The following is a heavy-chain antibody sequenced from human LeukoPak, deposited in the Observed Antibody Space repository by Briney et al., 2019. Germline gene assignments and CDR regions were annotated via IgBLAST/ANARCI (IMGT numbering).Heavy chain of an antibody. J-gene: IGHJ4*02. CDR2: IYYSGST. D-gene: IGHD3-22*01. V-gene: IGHV4-59*01. Sequence: PSETLSLTCTVSGGSISSYYWSWIRQPPGKGLVGMGYIYYSGSTNYNPSLKSRVTIAVDTSKNQFSLKLSSVTAADTAVYYCAREFRANYYDSSGYFDYWGRGTLVTVSS. CDR1: GGSISSYY. CDR3: AREFRANYYDSSGYFDY.